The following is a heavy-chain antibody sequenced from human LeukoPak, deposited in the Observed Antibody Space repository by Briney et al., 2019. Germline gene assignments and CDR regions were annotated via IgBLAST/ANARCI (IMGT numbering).Heavy chain of an antibody. J-gene: IGHJ1*01. CDR3: ARGPDLLRLGELSHEMAAEYFQH. CDR2: ISAYNGNT. D-gene: IGHD3-16*02. CDR1: GYTFTSYG. Sequence: GASVKVSCKASGYTFTSYGISWVRQAPGQGLEWMGWISAYNGNTNYAQKLQGRVTMTTDTSTSTAYTELRSLRSDDTAVYYCARGPDLLRLGELSHEMAAEYFQHWGQGTLVTVSS. V-gene: IGHV1-18*01.